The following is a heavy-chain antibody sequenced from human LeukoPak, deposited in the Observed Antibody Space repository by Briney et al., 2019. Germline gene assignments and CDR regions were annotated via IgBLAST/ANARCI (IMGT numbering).Heavy chain of an antibody. V-gene: IGHV3-30*02. D-gene: IGHD6-13*01. CDR3: AKGSSSWYFLAPYYFDY. J-gene: IGHJ4*02. CDR1: GFTFSSYG. Sequence: PGGSLRLSCAASGFTFSSYGTHWVRQAPGKGLEWVAFIRYDGSNKYYADSVKGRFTISRDNSKNTLYLQMNSLRAEDTAVYYCAKGSSSWYFLAPYYFDYWGQGTLVTVSS. CDR2: IRYDGSNK.